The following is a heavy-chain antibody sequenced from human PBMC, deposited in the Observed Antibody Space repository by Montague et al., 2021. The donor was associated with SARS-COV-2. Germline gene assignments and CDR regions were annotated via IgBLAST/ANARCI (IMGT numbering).Heavy chain of an antibody. CDR2: IYYSGTA. D-gene: IGHD1-14*01. Sequence: SETLSLTCTVSGGSISTYYWSWIRQPPGKGLEWIGYIYYSGTANYNPSLKSRVTISLDTSKNQFSLKVRSVTAADTAVYYCARLVGGRGTRFDPWGQGTLVTVSS. V-gene: IGHV4-59*08. CDR1: GGSISTYY. J-gene: IGHJ5*02. CDR3: ARLVGGRGTRFDP.